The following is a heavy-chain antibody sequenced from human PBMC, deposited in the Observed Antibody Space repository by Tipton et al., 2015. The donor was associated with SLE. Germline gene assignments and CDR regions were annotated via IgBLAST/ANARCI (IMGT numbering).Heavy chain of an antibody. CDR2: IYYSGST. CDR3: ARVTDDYGDYAPH. V-gene: IGHV4-39*07. CDR1: GGSISSSSYY. Sequence: TLSLTCTVSGGSISSSSYYWGWIRQPPGKGLGWIGSIYYSGSTYYNPSLKSRVTISVDTSKNQFSLKLSSVTAADTAVYYCARVTDDYGDYAPHWGQGTLVTVSS. D-gene: IGHD4-17*01. J-gene: IGHJ1*01.